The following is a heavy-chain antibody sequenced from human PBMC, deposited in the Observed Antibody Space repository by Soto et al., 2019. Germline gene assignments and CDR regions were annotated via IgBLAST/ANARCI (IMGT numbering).Heavy chain of an antibody. CDR3: ARGTPWMDAFDI. V-gene: IGHV4-59*01. J-gene: IGHJ3*02. CDR1: GGSISSYY. CDR2: ISHTGTT. Sequence: QVQLQESGPGLVKPSETLSLTCTVSGGSISSYYWSWIRQSPGKGLEWVAYISHTGTTDSNPSLKSRLTISLDPSNKLFSLKLSSVSAAETAVSYCARGTPWMDAFDIWGQGTKVTVSP. D-gene: IGHD2-2*03.